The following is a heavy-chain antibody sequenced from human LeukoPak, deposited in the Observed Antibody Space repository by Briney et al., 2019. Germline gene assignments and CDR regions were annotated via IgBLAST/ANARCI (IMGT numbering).Heavy chain of an antibody. CDR3: ASGSGSYRTPYYYMDV. CDR2: IYSGGST. V-gene: IGHV3-53*01. J-gene: IGHJ6*03. Sequence: PGGSPRLSCVASGFTVSSNYMSWVRQAPGKGVEWVSVIYSGGSTYYADSVKGRFTISRDNSKNTLYLQMNSLRAEDTAVYYCASGSGSYRTPYYYMDVWGTGTTVTVSS. CDR1: GFTVSSNY. D-gene: IGHD3-10*01.